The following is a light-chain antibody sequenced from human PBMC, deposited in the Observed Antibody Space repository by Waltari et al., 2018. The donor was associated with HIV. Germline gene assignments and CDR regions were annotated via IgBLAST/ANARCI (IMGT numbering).Light chain of an antibody. V-gene: IGLV2-14*01. CDR2: EVS. CDR3: SSYTSSSTL. CDR1: SGDIGGFHY. Sequence: QSALTQPASVSGSPGQSITISCTGSSGDIGGFHYVPWYQQPPGTVPKLMIYEVSNRPSGISNRFSGSKSGNTASLTISGLQAEDEADYYCSSYTSSSTLFGGGTKLTVL. J-gene: IGLJ2*01.